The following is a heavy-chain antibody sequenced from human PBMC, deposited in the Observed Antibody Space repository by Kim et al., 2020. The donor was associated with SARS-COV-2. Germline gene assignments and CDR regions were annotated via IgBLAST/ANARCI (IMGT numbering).Heavy chain of an antibody. CDR2: ISDSDVGA. J-gene: IGHJ4*02. Sequence: GGSLRLSCTASGFTFNTYPMTWVRQAPGKGLEWVSTISDSDVGAYYADSVEGRFTVSRDNSKNTLYLQMTGLRAEDTALYYCAREPLLRYLDCWGQGTLVSVSS. CDR1: GFTFNTYP. CDR3: AREPLLRYLDC. V-gene: IGHV3-23*01. D-gene: IGHD2-15*01.